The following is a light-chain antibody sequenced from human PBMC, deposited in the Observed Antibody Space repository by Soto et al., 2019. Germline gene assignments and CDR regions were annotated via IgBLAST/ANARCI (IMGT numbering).Light chain of an antibody. CDR2: LNN. Sequence: QSALTQPPSVSGAPGQRVTISCTGSSSNIGAGYDVHWYQQIPGTAPKLLIYLNNNRPSGVPDRLSGSKSGTSASLAITGLQAEDEADYYCQSYESSLSAWVFGGGTKVTVL. J-gene: IGLJ3*02. CDR3: QSYESSLSAWV. CDR1: SSNIGAGYD. V-gene: IGLV1-40*01.